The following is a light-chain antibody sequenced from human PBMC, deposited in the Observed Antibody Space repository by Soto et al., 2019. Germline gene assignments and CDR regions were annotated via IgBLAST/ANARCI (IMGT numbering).Light chain of an antibody. J-gene: IGKJ5*01. Sequence: DIQMTQSPSSLSASVGDRVTITCRASQSISSYLNWYQQKPGKAPKLLIYAASSLQSGVPSRFSGSGSGTDFTLTISSLQSEDFALYYCQQYNNWPPITFGQRTRLEIK. CDR2: AAS. CDR3: QQYNNWPPIT. V-gene: IGKV1-39*01. CDR1: QSISSY.